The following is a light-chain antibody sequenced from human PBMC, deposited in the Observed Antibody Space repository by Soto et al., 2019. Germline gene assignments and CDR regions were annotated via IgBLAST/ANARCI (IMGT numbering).Light chain of an antibody. CDR1: QSVNSNY. CDR2: GAS. J-gene: IGKJ5*01. CDR3: QQYNSWPQIT. V-gene: IGKV3-20*01. Sequence: ETVLTQSPGTLSLSPGERAPLSCRASQSVNSNYLAWYQQKPGQAPRLLIYGASSRATGIPDRFSGSGSGTDFTLTISRLEPEDFAVYSCQQYNSWPQITFGQGTRLEI.